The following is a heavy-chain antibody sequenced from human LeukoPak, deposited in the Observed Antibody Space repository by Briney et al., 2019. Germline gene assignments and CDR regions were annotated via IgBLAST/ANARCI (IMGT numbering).Heavy chain of an antibody. Sequence: SETLSLTCTVSGGSISSYYWSWIRQPAGKGLEWIGRIYTSGSTNYNPSLKSRVTMSVDTSKNQFSLKLSSATAADTAVYYCARIRGGGSGSYYYFDYWGQGTLVTVSS. CDR1: GGSISSYY. V-gene: IGHV4-4*07. D-gene: IGHD3-10*01. CDR3: ARIRGGGSGSYYYFDY. J-gene: IGHJ4*02. CDR2: IYTSGST.